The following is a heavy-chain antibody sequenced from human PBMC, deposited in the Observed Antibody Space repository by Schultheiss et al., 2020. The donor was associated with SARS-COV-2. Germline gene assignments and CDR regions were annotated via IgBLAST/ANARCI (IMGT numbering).Heavy chain of an antibody. V-gene: IGHV4-59*01. CDR1: GGSISSYY. J-gene: IGHJ6*03. D-gene: IGHD6-13*01. Sequence: SETLSLTCTVSGGSISSYYWSWIRQPPGKGLEWIAYIYYSGSTNYNPSLKSRVTISIDTSKNQFSLKLSSVTAADTAVYYCARSYSSSFGSYMDVWGKGNTVTVSS. CDR3: ARSYSSSFGSYMDV. CDR2: IYYSGST.